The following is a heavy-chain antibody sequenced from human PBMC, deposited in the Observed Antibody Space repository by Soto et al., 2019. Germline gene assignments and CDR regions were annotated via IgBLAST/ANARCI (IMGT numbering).Heavy chain of an antibody. CDR1: GGSISSGGYY. D-gene: IGHD6-19*01. CDR3: ARHPLAVAGPTFDY. CDR2: IYYSGST. J-gene: IGHJ4*02. V-gene: IGHV4-61*08. Sequence: SETLSLTCTVSGGSISSGGYYWSWIRQPPGKGLEWIGYIYYSGSTNYNPSLKSRVTISVDTSKNQFSLKLSSVTAADTAVYYCARHPLAVAGPTFDYWGQGTLVTVSS.